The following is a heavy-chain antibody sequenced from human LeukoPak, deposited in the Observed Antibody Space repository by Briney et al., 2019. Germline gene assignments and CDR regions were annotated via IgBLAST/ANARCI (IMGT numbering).Heavy chain of an antibody. V-gene: IGHV3-33*08. Sequence: GGSLRLSCAGSGFTFASYAVHWVRQAPGKGLEWVAVIWYDGSEKYYADSVKGRLTISRDNSKNTLYLQMNSLRADDTAVYYCARDGYYGSGRPFDYWGQGALVSVSS. CDR3: ARDGYYGSGRPFDY. D-gene: IGHD3-10*01. CDR1: GFTFASYA. CDR2: IWYDGSEK. J-gene: IGHJ4*02.